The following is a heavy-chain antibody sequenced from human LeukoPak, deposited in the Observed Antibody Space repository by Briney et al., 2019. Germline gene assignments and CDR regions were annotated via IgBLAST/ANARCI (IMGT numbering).Heavy chain of an antibody. CDR1: GFTFSSYW. D-gene: IGHD6-19*01. J-gene: IGHJ5*02. CDR2: IKQDGSEK. CDR3: ARWPRYSSGWYEIGWFDP. V-gene: IGHV3-7*01. Sequence: GGSLRLSCAASGFTFSSYWMSWVRQAPGKGLEWVANIKQDGSEKYYVDSVKGRFTISRDNAKNLLYLQMNSLRAEDTAVYYCARWPRYSSGWYEIGWFDPWGQGTLVTVSS.